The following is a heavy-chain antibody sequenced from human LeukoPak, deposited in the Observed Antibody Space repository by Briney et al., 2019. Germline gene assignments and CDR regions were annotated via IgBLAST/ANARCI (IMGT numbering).Heavy chain of an antibody. CDR3: ARVGRDGDLDY. Sequence: PGRSLRLSCAASGFTFSSYGMHWVRQAPGKGLEWVAVIWYDGSNKYYADSVKGRFTISRGNSKNTLYLQMNSLRAEDTAVYYCARVGRDGDLDYWGQGTLVTVSS. CDR2: IWYDGSNK. J-gene: IGHJ4*02. V-gene: IGHV3-33*01. CDR1: GFTFSSYG. D-gene: IGHD4-17*01.